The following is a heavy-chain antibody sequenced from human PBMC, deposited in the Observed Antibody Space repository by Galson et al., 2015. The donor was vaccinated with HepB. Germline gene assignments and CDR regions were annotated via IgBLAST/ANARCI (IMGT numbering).Heavy chain of an antibody. J-gene: IGHJ4*02. V-gene: IGHV1-18*01. D-gene: IGHD1-26*01. Sequence: SVKVSCKASGYTFTSYGISWVRQAPGQGLEWMGWISAYNGNTNYAQKLQGRVTMTTDTSTSTAYMELRSLRSDDTAVYYCARDPPDIVGATKGYFDYWGQGTLVTVSS. CDR3: ARDPPDIVGATKGYFDY. CDR2: ISAYNGNT. CDR1: GYTFTSYG.